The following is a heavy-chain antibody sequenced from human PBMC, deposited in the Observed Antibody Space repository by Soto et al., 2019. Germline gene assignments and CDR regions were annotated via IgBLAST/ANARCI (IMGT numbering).Heavy chain of an antibody. CDR3: AMVDVYVTPSPQDV. CDR1: GYTFTRYG. J-gene: IGHJ6*02. CDR2: INTYNGNT. D-gene: IGHD3-16*01. V-gene: IGHV1-18*01. Sequence: QVQLVQSGAEVKNPGASVKVSCTASGYTFTRYGIGWARQAPGQGLEWMGWINTYNGNTNYAQNVQGRVTLTTYTSSSTAYMELRSLRSNDTAIYYCAMVDVYVTPSPQDVWGQGTTVIVSS.